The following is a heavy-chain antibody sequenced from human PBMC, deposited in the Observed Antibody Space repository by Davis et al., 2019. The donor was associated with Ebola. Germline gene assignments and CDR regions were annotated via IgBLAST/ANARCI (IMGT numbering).Heavy chain of an antibody. V-gene: IGHV4-59*12. CDR3: AFVGVNTKGDARDI. CDR2: IYYSEST. D-gene: IGHD1-26*01. J-gene: IGHJ3*02. CDR1: GASISSSY. Sequence: MPSETLSLTCSVPGASISSSYWSWIRQPPGKGLEWTGHIYYSESTNYNPSLKSRVIISVDTSKNQLSLNLNSVTAADTAVYYCAFVGVNTKGDARDIWGQGTKVIVSS.